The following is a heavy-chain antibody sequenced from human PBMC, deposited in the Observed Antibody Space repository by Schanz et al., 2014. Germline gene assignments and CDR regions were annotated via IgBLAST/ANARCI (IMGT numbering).Heavy chain of an antibody. CDR2: IYYTGTT. CDR3: ARRDNYLSAFDI. J-gene: IGHJ3*02. CDR1: GASISGSSDY. Sequence: QLQLQESGPGLVKPSETLSLTCTVSGASISGSSDYWGWIRQSPGKGLEWIGNIYYTGTTYYNPSPKIRFSLPVATSKTQASLNLPLLTAADTAVFYCARRDNYLSAFDIWGQGTMVTVSS. D-gene: IGHD4-4*01. V-gene: IGHV4-39*01.